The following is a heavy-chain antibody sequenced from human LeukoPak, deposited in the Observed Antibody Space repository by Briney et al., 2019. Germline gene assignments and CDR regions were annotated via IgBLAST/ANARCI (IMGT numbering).Heavy chain of an antibody. CDR3: ARGGYSYGYAFDI. V-gene: IGHV3-48*01. D-gene: IGHD5-18*01. CDR1: GFTFSSYW. J-gene: IGHJ3*02. CDR2: ISSSSSTI. Sequence: PGGSLRLSCAASGFTFSSYWMSWVRQAPGKGLEWVSYISSSSSTIYYADSVKGRFTISRDNAKNSLYLQMNSLRAEDTAVYYCARGGYSYGYAFDIWGQGTMVTVSS.